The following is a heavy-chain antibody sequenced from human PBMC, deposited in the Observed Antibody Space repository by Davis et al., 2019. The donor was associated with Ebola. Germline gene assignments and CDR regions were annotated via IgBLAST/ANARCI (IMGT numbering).Heavy chain of an antibody. CDR1: GFTFSSYA. D-gene: IGHD3-16*02. V-gene: IGHV3-48*01. CDR2: ISSSSSTI. Sequence: GESLKISCAASGFTFSSYAMHWVRQAPGKGLEWVSYISSSSSTIYYADSVKGRFTISRDNSKNTLYLQMNSLRAEDTAVYYCAKDLPTLGVIPVYYFDYWGQGTLVTVSS. J-gene: IGHJ4*02. CDR3: AKDLPTLGVIPVYYFDY.